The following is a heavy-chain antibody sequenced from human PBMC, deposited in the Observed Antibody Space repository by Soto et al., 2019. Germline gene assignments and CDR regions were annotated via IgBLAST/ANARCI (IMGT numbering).Heavy chain of an antibody. J-gene: IGHJ5*02. D-gene: IGHD3-10*01. Sequence: SETLSLTCTVSGGSISSYYWSWIRQPAGKGLEWIGRIYSHGATNYNPSLKSRVTVSLDTSKNQVSLRLTSVTAADTAVYYCAREEDYYGSGSYYNKYNWFDPWGQGTRVTVSS. CDR1: GGSISSYY. V-gene: IGHV4-4*07. CDR2: IYSHGAT. CDR3: AREEDYYGSGSYYNKYNWFDP.